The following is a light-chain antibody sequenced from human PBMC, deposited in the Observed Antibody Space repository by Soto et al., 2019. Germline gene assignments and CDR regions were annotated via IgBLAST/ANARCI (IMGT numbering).Light chain of an antibody. Sequence: QSVLTQPPSVSGAPGQRVTISCTGSSSNIGAGYDVHWYQQLPGTAPKLLIYGNSNRPSGVPDRFSGSKPGTSASLAITGLQAEDEADYYCQSYDSSLSGWVVFGGGTKLTV. CDR1: SSNIGAGYD. V-gene: IGLV1-40*01. CDR3: QSYDSSLSGWVV. J-gene: IGLJ2*01. CDR2: GNS.